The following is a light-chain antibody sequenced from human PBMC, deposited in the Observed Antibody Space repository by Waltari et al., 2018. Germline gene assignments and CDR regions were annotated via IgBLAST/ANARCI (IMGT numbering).Light chain of an antibody. CDR3: QHYVRLPAT. V-gene: IGKV3-20*01. CDR1: QSVSRT. Sequence: EIVLTQSPGTLSLSQGERATLSCRASQSVSRTLAWYQQTPGQAPKLLIYGASIRATGIPDRFTGSGSGTDLSLTISSLEPEDFAIYFCQHYVRLPATFGQGTKVEIK. CDR2: GAS. J-gene: IGKJ1*01.